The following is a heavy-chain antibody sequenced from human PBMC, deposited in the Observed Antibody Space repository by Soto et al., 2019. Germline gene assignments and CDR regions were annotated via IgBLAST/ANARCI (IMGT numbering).Heavy chain of an antibody. V-gene: IGHV3-23*01. CDR1: GFTFSSYA. CDR3: AKPLYYYDRVDAFDI. Sequence: PGGSLRLSCAASGFTFSSYAMSWVRQAPGKGLEWVSAISGSGGSTYYADSVKGRFTISRDNSKNTLYPQMNSLRAEDTAVYYCAKPLYYYDRVDAFDIWGQGTMVTVSS. CDR2: ISGSGGST. J-gene: IGHJ3*02. D-gene: IGHD3-22*01.